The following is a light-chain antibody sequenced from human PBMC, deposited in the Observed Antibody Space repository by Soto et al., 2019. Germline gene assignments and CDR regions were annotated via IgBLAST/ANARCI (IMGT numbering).Light chain of an antibody. Sequence: EIVLTQSPATLSLSPGERATLSCRASQGVSSYLALYQQKPGQAPGLLIYDASNRAPGIPPRFSGSGPGTAFTLTISSLEPEDFAVYYCQQRSNWHRHFGQGTKLEIK. CDR1: QGVSSY. CDR3: QQRSNWHRH. CDR2: DAS. J-gene: IGKJ2*01. V-gene: IGKV3D-11*01.